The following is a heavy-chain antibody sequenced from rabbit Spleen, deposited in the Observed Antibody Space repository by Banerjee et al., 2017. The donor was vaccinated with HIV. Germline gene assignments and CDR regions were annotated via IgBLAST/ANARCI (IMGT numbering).Heavy chain of an antibody. D-gene: IGHD6-1*01. CDR1: AFSFSANYY. CDR3: ARNPYAGVRSDGYIDYFNL. J-gene: IGHJ4*01. V-gene: IGHV1S40*01. Sequence: QSLEESVGGLVQPAGSLPLTCTASAFSFSANYYVCWFRQPPGKGLEWIGCINTGSGGAYYASWVISRFTISKTASTTVTLQMTSLTAADTATYFRARNPYAGVRSDGYIDYFNLWGQGTLVTVS. CDR2: INTGSGGA.